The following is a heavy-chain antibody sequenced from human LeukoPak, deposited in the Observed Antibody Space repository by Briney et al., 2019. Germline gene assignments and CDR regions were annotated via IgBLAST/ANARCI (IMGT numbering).Heavy chain of an antibody. Sequence: PGRSLRLSCAASGFTFSSYAMSWVRQAPGKGPEWVSTISIDGGRTYYADSVKGRFTISRDNSKNTLYLQMNSLRAEDTAVYYCARGRGFRFGVVKPDPWGQGTLVTVSS. CDR2: ISIDGGRT. CDR1: GFTFSSYA. J-gene: IGHJ5*02. D-gene: IGHD3-3*01. V-gene: IGHV3-23*01. CDR3: ARGRGFRFGVVKPDP.